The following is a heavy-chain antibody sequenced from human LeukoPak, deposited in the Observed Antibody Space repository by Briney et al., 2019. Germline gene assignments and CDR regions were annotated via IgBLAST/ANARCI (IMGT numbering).Heavy chain of an antibody. Sequence: GGSLRLSCAASGFTFSSYAVSWVRQAPGKGLEWVSAISARGDSTYYADSVEGRFTISRDNSKNTLYLQMNSLRAEDTALYYCWRGAGGNYDYWGQGTLVTVSS. CDR1: GFTFSSYA. J-gene: IGHJ4*02. V-gene: IGHV3-23*01. CDR2: ISARGDST. CDR3: WRGAGGNYDY. D-gene: IGHD4-23*01.